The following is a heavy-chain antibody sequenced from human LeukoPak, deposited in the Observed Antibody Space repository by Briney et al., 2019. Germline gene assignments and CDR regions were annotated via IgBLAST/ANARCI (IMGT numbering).Heavy chain of an antibody. Sequence: PSGTLSLTCTVSGGSISSYYWSWIRQPPGKGLEWIGYIYYSGSTNYNPSLKSRVTISVDTSKNQFSLKLSSVTAADTAVYYCARSIDCSSTSCYTSWFDPWGQGTLVTVSS. V-gene: IGHV4-59*01. CDR1: GGSISSYY. J-gene: IGHJ5*02. D-gene: IGHD2-2*02. CDR3: ARSIDCSSTSCYTSWFDP. CDR2: IYYSGST.